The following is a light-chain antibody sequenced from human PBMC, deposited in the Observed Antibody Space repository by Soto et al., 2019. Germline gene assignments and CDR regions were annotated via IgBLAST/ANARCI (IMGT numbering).Light chain of an antibody. V-gene: IGKV3-20*01. J-gene: IGKJ1*01. CDR2: GAS. CDR1: QSVSSSY. Sequence: EIVLTHSPGTLSLSPGERATLSCRAIQSVSSSYLAWYQQKPGQAPRLLIYGASSRATGIPDRFRGSGSGTDFILTITRLEPEDFAVYYCQQYGSSRWTFGQGTKVDIK. CDR3: QQYGSSRWT.